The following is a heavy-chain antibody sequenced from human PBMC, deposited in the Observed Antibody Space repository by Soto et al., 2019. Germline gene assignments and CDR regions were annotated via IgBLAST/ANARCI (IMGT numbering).Heavy chain of an antibody. D-gene: IGHD3-22*01. J-gene: IGHJ4*02. V-gene: IGHV1-69*13. CDR3: ARAGRVYYHNSGYYNDF. Sequence: GASVKVSCKASGGTFSNYAISWVRQAPGQGLEWMGGIIPIFGTADYAQKFQGRVTITADESTSTASMELSSLRSEDTAVYYCARAGRVYYHNSGYYNDFWGQGTLVTVSS. CDR1: GGTFSNYA. CDR2: IIPIFGTA.